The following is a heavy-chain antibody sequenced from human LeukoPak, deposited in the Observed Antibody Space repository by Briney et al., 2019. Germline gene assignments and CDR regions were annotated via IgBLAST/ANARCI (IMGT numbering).Heavy chain of an antibody. CDR2: IYHSGST. J-gene: IGHJ6*02. CDR3: ARDGQQLDFLDGMDV. Sequence: SETLSLTCAVSGGSISSSNWWSWVRPPPGKGLEWIGEIYHSGSTNYNPSLKSRVTISVDKSKNQFSLKLSSVTAADTAVYYCARDGQQLDFLDGMDVWGQGTTVTVSS. D-gene: IGHD6-13*01. CDR1: GGSISSSNW. V-gene: IGHV4-4*02.